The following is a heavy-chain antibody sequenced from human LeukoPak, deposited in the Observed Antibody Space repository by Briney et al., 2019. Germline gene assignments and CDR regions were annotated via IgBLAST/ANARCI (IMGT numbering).Heavy chain of an antibody. Sequence: GSLRLSCAGSRFTFSSYSMNWVRQAPGKGLEWIGEINHSGSTNYNPSLKSRVTISVDTSKNQFSLKLSSVTAADTAVYYCARGLSSTSSARFDPWGQGTLVTVSS. CDR1: RFTFSSYS. CDR2: INHSGST. D-gene: IGHD2-2*01. V-gene: IGHV4-34*01. J-gene: IGHJ5*02. CDR3: ARGLSSTSSARFDP.